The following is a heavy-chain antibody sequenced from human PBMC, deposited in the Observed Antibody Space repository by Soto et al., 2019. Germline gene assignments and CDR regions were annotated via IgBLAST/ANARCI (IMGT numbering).Heavy chain of an antibody. D-gene: IGHD1-26*01. J-gene: IGHJ6*02. CDR3: LLIVGATPNVV. Sequence: GGPLNPPVAPSGFTFSSIAMSWVPEAPGKGLEWVSAISGSGGRTYYEDYVKGRFTISRDNSKNTMYLQMKSRREEDTDVYYCLLIVGATPNVVWRQGTTATVSS. CDR1: GFTFSSIA. V-gene: IGHV3-23*02. CDR2: ISGSGGRT.